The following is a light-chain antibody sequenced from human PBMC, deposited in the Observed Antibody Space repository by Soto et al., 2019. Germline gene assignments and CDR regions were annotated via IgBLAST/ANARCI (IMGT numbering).Light chain of an antibody. V-gene: IGKV3-20*01. CDR3: QQYGTSQGA. J-gene: IGKJ4*01. Sequence: EIVLTQSPGTLSLSPGERPTLSCRASQSISSNNLAWYQQKPGQSPRLLIYGASRRATGIPDRFRGSGSGTDFTLTISTLEPEDFAVYYCQQYGTSQGAFGGGTKVDIK. CDR2: GAS. CDR1: QSISSNN.